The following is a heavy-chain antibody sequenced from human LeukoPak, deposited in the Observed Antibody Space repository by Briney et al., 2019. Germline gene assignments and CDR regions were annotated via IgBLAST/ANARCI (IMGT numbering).Heavy chain of an antibody. D-gene: IGHD2-2*01. V-gene: IGHV3-33*06. CDR1: GFTFSSYG. CDR2: IWYDGSNK. CDR3: AKGAGLYCSSTSCPDHFDY. Sequence: GGSLRLSCAASGFTFSSYGMHWVRQAPGKGLEWVAVIWYDGSNKNYADSVKSRFTISRDNSKNTLYLQMNSLRAEDTAVYYCAKGAGLYCSSTSCPDHFDYWGQGTLVTVSS. J-gene: IGHJ4*02.